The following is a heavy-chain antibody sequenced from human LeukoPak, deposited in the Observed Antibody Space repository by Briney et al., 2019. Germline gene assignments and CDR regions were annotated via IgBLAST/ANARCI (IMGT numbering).Heavy chain of an antibody. CDR3: ARALPAAYGDYYFDY. Sequence: GGSLRLSCAASGFTFSSYWMSWVRQAPGKGLEWVANIKQDGSGKYYVDSVKGRFTISRDNAKNSLYLQMNSLRAEDTAVYYCARALPAAYGDYYFDYWGQGTLVTVST. J-gene: IGHJ4*02. CDR2: IKQDGSGK. CDR1: GFTFSSYW. V-gene: IGHV3-7*01. D-gene: IGHD2-2*01.